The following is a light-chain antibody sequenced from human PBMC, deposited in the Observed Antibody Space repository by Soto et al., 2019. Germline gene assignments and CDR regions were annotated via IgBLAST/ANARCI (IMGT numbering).Light chain of an antibody. CDR1: QSVLDW. CDR3: QQYNGFSNT. CDR2: DAS. Sequence: DIQMTQSPSTLSASVGDRVTITCRASQSVLDWLAWYQHKPGKAPQLLIYDASKLESGVPSRFSGNGYGTEVTLTISSLLPADFATYYCQQYNGFSNTFGQGTKLEIK. J-gene: IGKJ2*01. V-gene: IGKV1-5*01.